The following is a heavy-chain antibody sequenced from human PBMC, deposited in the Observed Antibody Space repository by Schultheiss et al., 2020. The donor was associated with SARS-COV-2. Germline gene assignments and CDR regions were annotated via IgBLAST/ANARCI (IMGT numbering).Heavy chain of an antibody. D-gene: IGHD2-2*01. CDR2: ISGSGGST. Sequence: GGSLRLSCAASGFTFSDYAMSWVRQAPGKGLDWVSVISGSGGSTYYADSVKGRFTISRDNSKNTLYLQMNSLRAEDTAVYYCAKSRPRVVPAAMDYWGQGTLVTVSS. V-gene: IGHV3-23*01. J-gene: IGHJ4*02. CDR3: AKSRPRVVPAAMDY. CDR1: GFTFSDYA.